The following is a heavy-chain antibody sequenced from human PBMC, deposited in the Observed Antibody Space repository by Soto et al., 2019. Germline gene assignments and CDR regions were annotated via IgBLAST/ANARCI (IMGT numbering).Heavy chain of an antibody. Sequence: ASVKVSCKASGYTFTNFGISWVRQAPGRGLEWMGWISAYNGNTNYAQKVQGRVTMTTDTSTSTAYMELRSLRSDDTAVYYCARGVGSGSYYNQYNWFDPWGQGTLVTVSS. V-gene: IGHV1-18*01. CDR3: ARGVGSGSYYNQYNWFDP. J-gene: IGHJ5*02. D-gene: IGHD3-10*01. CDR2: ISAYNGNT. CDR1: GYTFTNFG.